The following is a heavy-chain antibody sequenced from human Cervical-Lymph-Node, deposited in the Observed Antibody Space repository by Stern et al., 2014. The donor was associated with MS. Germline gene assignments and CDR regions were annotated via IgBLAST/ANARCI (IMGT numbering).Heavy chain of an antibody. V-gene: IGHV4-31*03. Sequence: QVQLQESGPGLVKPSQTLSLTCTVSGASFSSGRNYWTWIRQLPGKGLEWIGYIYHSDKTYYNPSLKSRVTMSLGTSTSQFSLKLTSVTAADTAVYYCARGVVETISAGSVAGAFDVWGQGTAVTVSS. CDR2: IYHSDKT. CDR3: ARGVVETISAGSVAGAFDV. CDR1: GASFSSGRNY. J-gene: IGHJ3*01. D-gene: IGHD2-15*01.